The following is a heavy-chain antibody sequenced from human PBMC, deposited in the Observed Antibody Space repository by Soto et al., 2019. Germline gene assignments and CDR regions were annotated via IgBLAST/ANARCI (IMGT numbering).Heavy chain of an antibody. CDR3: ARWGEYSSSWYYYYYYYGMDV. CDR1: GFTFSSYS. J-gene: IGHJ6*02. CDR2: ISSSSSYI. V-gene: IGHV3-21*01. Sequence: LRLSCAASGFTFSSYSMNWVRQAPGKGLEWVSSISSSSSYIYYADSVKGRFTISRDNAKNSLYLQMNSLRAEDTAVYYCARWGEYSSSWYYYYYYYGMDVWGQGTTVTVSS. D-gene: IGHD6-13*01.